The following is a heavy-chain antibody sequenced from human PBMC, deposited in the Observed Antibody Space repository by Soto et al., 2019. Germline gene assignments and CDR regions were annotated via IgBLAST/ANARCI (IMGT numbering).Heavy chain of an antibody. D-gene: IGHD1-1*01. V-gene: IGHV2-5*02. CDR1: GFSLTSRPMG. J-gene: IGHJ4*02. CDR3: AHRLSGFNWNGGYFDY. Sequence: QITLKESGPTRVKPTQTLTLTCTFSGFSLTSRPMGVGWIRQPPGKALELLVFIYWDDDKRYSPSLKNRLTITKDTSGNQVVLTMTNMDPLDTATYYCAHRLSGFNWNGGYFDYWGQRALVTVSS. CDR2: IYWDDDK.